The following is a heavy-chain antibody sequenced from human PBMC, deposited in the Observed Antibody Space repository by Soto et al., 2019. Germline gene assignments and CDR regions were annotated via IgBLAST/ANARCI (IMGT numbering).Heavy chain of an antibody. V-gene: IGHV1-58*01. D-gene: IGHD2-15*01. Sequence: SVKGYCKTCGFTFSNSAVQWVRKARLQRLEWMGWIVIGAGNTNSAQELQGRLTITGAVSTNRANMELRGLRSEDTAVYYCAAELYSGGRCCSFDIWGQGTMVTV. CDR1: GFTFSNSA. CDR2: IVIGAGNT. J-gene: IGHJ3*02. CDR3: AAELYSGGRCCSFDI.